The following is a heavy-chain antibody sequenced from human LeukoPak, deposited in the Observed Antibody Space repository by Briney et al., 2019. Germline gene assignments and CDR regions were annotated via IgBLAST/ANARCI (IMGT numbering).Heavy chain of an antibody. CDR2: IYYSGST. D-gene: IGHD3-9*01. CDR3: ARHIYYFDY. CDR1: GGSISSYY. J-gene: IGHJ4*02. V-gene: IGHV4-59*08. Sequence: PSETLSLTCTVSGGSISSYYWSWIRQPPGKGLEWIGYIYYSGSTNYNPSLKSRVTISVDTSKNQFSLKLNSVTAADTAVYYCARHIYYFDYWGQGTLVTVSS.